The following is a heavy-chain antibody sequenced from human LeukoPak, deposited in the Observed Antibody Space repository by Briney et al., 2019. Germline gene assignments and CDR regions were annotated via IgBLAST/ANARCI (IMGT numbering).Heavy chain of an antibody. CDR2: IYYSGST. V-gene: IGHV4-59*01. Sequence: PSETLSLTCTVSGGSISSYYWSWIRQPPGKGLEWIGYIYYSGSTNYNPSLKSRVTISVDTSKNQFSLKLSSVTAADTAVYYCARDLFTKGVDYWGQGTLVTVSS. CDR1: GGSISSYY. J-gene: IGHJ4*02. D-gene: IGHD3-3*01. CDR3: ARDLFTKGVDY.